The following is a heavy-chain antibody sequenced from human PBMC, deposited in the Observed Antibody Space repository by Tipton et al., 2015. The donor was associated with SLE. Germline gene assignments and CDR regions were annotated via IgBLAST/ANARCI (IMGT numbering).Heavy chain of an antibody. CDR1: GFRFDDNA. CDR3: AKDKGSIAAYFDY. J-gene: IGHJ4*02. Sequence: SLRLSCAASGFRFDDNAMHWVRQAPGKGLEWVSGTSWNSGKIGYADSVKGRFTISRDNAKNSLYLQMNSLRAEDTALYYCAKDKGSIAAYFDYWGLGTLVTVSS. V-gene: IGHV3-9*01. CDR2: TSWNSGKI. D-gene: IGHD6-6*01.